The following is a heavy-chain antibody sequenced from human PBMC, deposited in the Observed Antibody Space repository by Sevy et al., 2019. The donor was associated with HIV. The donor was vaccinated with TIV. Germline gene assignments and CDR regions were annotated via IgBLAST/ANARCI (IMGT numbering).Heavy chain of an antibody. CDR2: VSWNSRNI. J-gene: IGHJ6*02. Sequence: GGSLRLSCAASGFSFNDHAMHWVRQVPGKGLEWVSGVSWNSRNIGYGDSVKGRFTISRDNANHFLYLEMNSLRPEDTAFYYCAKDINRGCDGVNCYPYYYYFYGLDVWGQWTTVTASS. CDR3: AKDINRGCDGVNCYPYYYYFYGLDV. D-gene: IGHD2-21*01. CDR1: GFSFNDHA. V-gene: IGHV3-9*01.